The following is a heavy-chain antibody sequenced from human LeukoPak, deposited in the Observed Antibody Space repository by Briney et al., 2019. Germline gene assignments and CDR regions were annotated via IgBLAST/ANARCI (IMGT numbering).Heavy chain of an antibody. CDR1: GFTFSSYW. V-gene: IGHV3-7*04. CDR2: IKQDGSEK. CDR3: ARGDYVWGSYRYIYPFDY. J-gene: IGHJ4*02. Sequence: PGGSLRLSCAVSGFTFSSYWMSWVRQAPGKGLEWVANIKQDGSEKYYVDSVKGRFTISRDNAKNSLYLQMNSLRAEDTAVYYCARGDYVWGSYRYIYPFDYWGQGTLVTVSS. D-gene: IGHD3-16*02.